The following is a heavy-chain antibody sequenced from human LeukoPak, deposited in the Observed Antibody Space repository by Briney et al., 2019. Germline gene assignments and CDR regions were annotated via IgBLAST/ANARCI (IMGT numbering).Heavy chain of an antibody. Sequence: SEPLSLTCAVYGGSFSGYYWSWIRQPPGKGLEWIGEINHSGSTNYNPSLKSRVTISVDTSKNQFSLRLSSVTAADTAVYYCARDVGGYNYGISLDYWGQGTLVSLSS. CDR1: GGSFSGYY. J-gene: IGHJ4*02. CDR2: INHSGST. D-gene: IGHD5-18*01. V-gene: IGHV4-34*01. CDR3: ARDVGGYNYGISLDY.